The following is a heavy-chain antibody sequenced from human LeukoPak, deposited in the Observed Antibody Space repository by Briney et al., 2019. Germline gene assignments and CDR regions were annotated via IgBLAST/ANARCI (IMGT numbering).Heavy chain of an antibody. CDR2: ISAYSSNT. V-gene: IGHV1-18*01. D-gene: IGHD3-10*01. Sequence: ASVKVSCKASRYTFTSYGISWVRQAPGQGLEWMGWISAYSSNTNYAQKLQGRVTMTTDTSTSTAYMELRSLRSDDTAVYYCARDRSLLLWFGELSRAAFDIWGQGTMVTVSS. CDR3: ARDRSLLLWFGELSRAAFDI. CDR1: RYTFTSYG. J-gene: IGHJ3*02.